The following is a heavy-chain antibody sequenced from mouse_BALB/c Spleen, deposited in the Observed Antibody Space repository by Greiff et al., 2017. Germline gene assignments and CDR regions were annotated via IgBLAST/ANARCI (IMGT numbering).Heavy chain of an antibody. V-gene: IGHV5-9-3*01. CDR1: GFTFSSYA. Sequence: EVKLVESGGGLVKPGGSLKLSCAASGFTFSSYAVSWVRQTPEKWLVWVATISSGGSYNYYPDSVKGRFTISRDNAKNTLYLQMSSLRSEDTAMFYCARWLLDFYYYAMDYWGQGTSVTVSS. D-gene: IGHD2-3*01. CDR3: ARWLLDFYYYAMDY. CDR2: ISSGGSYN. J-gene: IGHJ4*01.